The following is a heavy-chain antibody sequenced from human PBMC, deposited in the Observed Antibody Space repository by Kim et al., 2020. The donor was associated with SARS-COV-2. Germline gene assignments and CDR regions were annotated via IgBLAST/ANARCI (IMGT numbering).Heavy chain of an antibody. CDR1: GGSFSGYY. Sequence: SETLSLTCAVYGGSFSGYYWSWIRQPPEKGLEWIGEINHSGGTTYKPSFESRVTISLDTSKKQFSLRLRSVTAADTAVYYCARLESVLVGRHEEAFAIWG. CDR2: INHSGGT. J-gene: IGHJ3*02. V-gene: IGHV4-34*01. CDR3: ARLESVLVGRHEEAFAI. D-gene: IGHD1-26*01.